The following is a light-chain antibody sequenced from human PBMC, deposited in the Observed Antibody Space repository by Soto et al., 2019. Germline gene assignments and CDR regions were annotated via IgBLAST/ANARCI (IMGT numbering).Light chain of an antibody. J-gene: IGKJ4*01. CDR2: WAS. Sequence: DIVMTQSPDSLAVSLGERATINCKSSQSVLSSSDNKNYLAWYQQKPGQPPKLLIYWASTRGSGVPDRFSGSGSGTDFTLTISSLQAEDVAVYYCQQSYSTPVTFGGGTKVESK. V-gene: IGKV4-1*01. CDR3: QQSYSTPVT. CDR1: QSVLSSSDNKNY.